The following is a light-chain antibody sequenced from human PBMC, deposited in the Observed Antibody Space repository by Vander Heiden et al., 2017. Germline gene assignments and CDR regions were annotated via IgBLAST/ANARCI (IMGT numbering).Light chain of an antibody. CDR2: SAS. CDR1: QGVTIS. Sequence: PFSLSASVGDRVTITCRASQGVTISFGWYHPKSGKAPKVFIYSASNLDSGVQSGFSGSGSRPDFTFPIRRLQPEDCETYSCIPHVCYQWTFGQGTKVDIQ. J-gene: IGKJ1*01. CDR3: IPHVCYQWT. V-gene: IGKV1-6*01.